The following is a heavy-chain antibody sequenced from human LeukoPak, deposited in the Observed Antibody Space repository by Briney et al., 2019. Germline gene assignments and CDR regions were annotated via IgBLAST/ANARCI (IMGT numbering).Heavy chain of an antibody. V-gene: IGHV1-8*03. CDR3: ARAPRITMVRGVTYWFDP. J-gene: IGHJ5*02. D-gene: IGHD3-10*01. CDR2: MNPNSGNT. CDR1: GYTFTRYD. Sequence: ASVKVSCKASGYTFTRYDINWVRQATGQGLEWMGWMNPNSGNTGYAQKFQGRVTITRNTSISTAYMELSSLRSEDTAVYYCARAPRITMVRGVTYWFDPWGQGTLVTVSS.